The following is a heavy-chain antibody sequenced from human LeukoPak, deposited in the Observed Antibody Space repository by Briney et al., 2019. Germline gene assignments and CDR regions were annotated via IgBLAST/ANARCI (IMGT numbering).Heavy chain of an antibody. Sequence: SETLSLTCTVSGGSISSYYWSWIRQPPGKGLEWIGYIYYSGSTNYNPSLKSRVTISVDTSKNQFPLKLSSVTAADTAVYYCARRQTPGDYFDYWGQGTLVTVSS. J-gene: IGHJ4*02. V-gene: IGHV4-59*08. CDR2: IYYSGST. CDR1: GGSISSYY. D-gene: IGHD3-10*01. CDR3: ARRQTPGDYFDY.